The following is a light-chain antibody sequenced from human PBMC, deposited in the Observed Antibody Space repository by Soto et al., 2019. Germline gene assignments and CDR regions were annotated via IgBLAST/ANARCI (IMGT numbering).Light chain of an antibody. Sequence: EIVLTQSPATLSLSPGDRANLSCRPSQSVSTKNLAWYQQKPGQAPRLLIFGASSRATGISDRFSGSGSGTDFSLTISILEPEDFAVYYCQQFGSSPPYTFGQGTKVEIK. J-gene: IGKJ2*01. V-gene: IGKV3-20*01. CDR3: QQFGSSPPYT. CDR1: QSVSTKN. CDR2: GAS.